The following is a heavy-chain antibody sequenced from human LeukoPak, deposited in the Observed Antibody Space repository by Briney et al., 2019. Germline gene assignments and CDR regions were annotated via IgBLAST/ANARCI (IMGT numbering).Heavy chain of an antibody. D-gene: IGHD6-19*01. J-gene: IGHJ4*02. CDR3: ARYSSDTGGTDY. V-gene: IGHV4-4*02. CDR1: GGSISSSNW. Sequence: SGTLSLTCAVSGGSISSSNWWSWVRPPPGKGLEWIAEIYHTGSTNCNPSLKSRVTISMDKSRNAFSLKLNSVTAADTAVYYCARYSSDTGGTDYWGQGTLVTVSS. CDR2: IYHTGST.